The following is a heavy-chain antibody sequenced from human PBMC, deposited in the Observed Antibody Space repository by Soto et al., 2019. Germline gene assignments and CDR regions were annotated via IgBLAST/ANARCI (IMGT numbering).Heavy chain of an antibody. CDR3: ARDPLERSRYQPHY. CDR1: GFTLSGYG. CDR2: ISHDGSKK. Sequence: PGGSLRLSCTAPGFTLSGYGVHWVRQAPGKGLDWVALISHDGSKKYYADSVKGRFTISRDNSKNTLFLQMNSLQIEDTSVYYCARDPLERSRYQPHYWGQGTLVTVSS. V-gene: IGHV3-30*03. D-gene: IGHD2-2*01. J-gene: IGHJ4*02.